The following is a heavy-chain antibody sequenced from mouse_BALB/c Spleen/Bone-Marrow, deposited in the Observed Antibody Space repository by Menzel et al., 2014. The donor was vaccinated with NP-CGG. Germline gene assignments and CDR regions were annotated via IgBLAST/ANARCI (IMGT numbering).Heavy chain of an antibody. Sequence: VQLKQSGPELVKPGASVKISCKASGYTFTGYFMNWVKQSQGKSLEWIGRINPYNGDTFYNQKFKGKATLTVGKSSSTAHMELPSLTSEDSAVYYCGGDSYYAMDYWGQGASVTVSS. J-gene: IGHJ4*01. V-gene: IGHV1-37*01. CDR2: INPYNGDT. CDR1: GYTFTGYF. CDR3: GGDSYYAMDY.